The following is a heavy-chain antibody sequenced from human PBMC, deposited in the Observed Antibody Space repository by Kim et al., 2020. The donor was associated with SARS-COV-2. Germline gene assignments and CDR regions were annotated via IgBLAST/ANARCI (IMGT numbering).Heavy chain of an antibody. D-gene: IGHD2-2*01. CDR2: ISYSGFT. J-gene: IGHJ4*02. V-gene: IGHV4-31*03. CDR3: ARTPRDCSSTSCYHFDY. CDR1: GGSISSGGYY. Sequence: SETLSLTCTVSGGSISSGGYYWSWIRQHPGMGLEWIGFISYSGFTYYNPSLKSRLSTSVDTSTNQFSLKLTAVTAADTAVYYCARTPRDCSSTSCYHFDYWGQGVLVTVST.